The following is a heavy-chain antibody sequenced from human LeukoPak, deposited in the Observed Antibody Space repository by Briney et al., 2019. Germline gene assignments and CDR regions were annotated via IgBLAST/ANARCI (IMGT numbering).Heavy chain of an antibody. Sequence: SQTLSLTCTVSGGSISSGSYYWSWIRQPPGKGLEWIGEINHSGSTNYNPSLKSRVTISVDTSKNQFSLKLSSVTAADTAVYYCARMGGNAYSSGWYGRYYYYYMDVWGKGTTVTVSS. CDR3: ARMGGNAYSSGWYGRYYYYYMDV. J-gene: IGHJ6*03. CDR1: GGSISSGSYY. V-gene: IGHV4-39*07. D-gene: IGHD6-19*01. CDR2: INHSGST.